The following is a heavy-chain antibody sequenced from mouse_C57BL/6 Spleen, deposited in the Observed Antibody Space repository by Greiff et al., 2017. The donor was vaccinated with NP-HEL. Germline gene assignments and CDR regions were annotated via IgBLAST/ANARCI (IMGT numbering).Heavy chain of an antibody. CDR3: ARSLNYYGSSYFDY. CDR1: GYTFTSYW. Sequence: QVQLQQPGAELVMPGASVKLSCKASGYTFTSYWMHWVKQRPGQGLEWIGEIDPSDSYTNYNQKLQGKSTLTVDKSSSTAYMPLSSRTSEDSAVYYCARSLNYYGSSYFDYWGQGTTLTVSS. V-gene: IGHV1-69*01. D-gene: IGHD1-1*01. CDR2: IDPSDSYT. J-gene: IGHJ2*01.